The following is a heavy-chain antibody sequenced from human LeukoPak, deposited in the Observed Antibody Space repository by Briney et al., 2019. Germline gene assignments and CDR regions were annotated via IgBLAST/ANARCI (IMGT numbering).Heavy chain of an antibody. CDR3: ARAVKLGYCSSTSCYTPKHYYYYMDV. V-gene: IGHV3-66*01. CDR1: GFTVSNNY. D-gene: IGHD2-2*02. CDR2: IYSGGST. Sequence: GGSLRLSCAASGFTVSNNYMSWVRQAPGKGLEWVSVIYSGGSTYYADSVKGRFTISRDDSKNTLYLQMNSLRAEDTAVYYCARAVKLGYCSSTSCYTPKHYYYYMDVWGKGTTVTVSS. J-gene: IGHJ6*03.